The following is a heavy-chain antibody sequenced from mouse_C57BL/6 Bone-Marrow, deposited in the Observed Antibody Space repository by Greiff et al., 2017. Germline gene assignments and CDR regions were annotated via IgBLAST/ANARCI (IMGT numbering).Heavy chain of an antibody. CDR2: IDPSDTST. CDR1: DYTFTSYW. J-gene: IGHJ3*01. CDR3: ARVVAEGFAD. Sequence: VQLQQPGAELVRPWPSVKLSCTASDYTFTSYWMHWVKQSPGQGLAWIGVIDPSDTSTNYNQKFKDKATLTVDTSSSKAYMQLSSLTSEDSAVYYWARVVAEGFADWGQGTLVTVSA. V-gene: IGHV1-59*01. D-gene: IGHD1-1*01.